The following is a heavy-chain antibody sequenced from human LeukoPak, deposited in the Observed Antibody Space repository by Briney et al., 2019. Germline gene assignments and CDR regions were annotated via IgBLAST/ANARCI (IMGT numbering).Heavy chain of an antibody. J-gene: IGHJ4*02. CDR1: GYTFTSYG. V-gene: IGHV1-18*01. Sequence: ASVKVSCKASGYTFTSYGISWVRQAPGQGLEWMGWISTYNGDTNYAQKLQGRVTMTTDTSTSTAYMELRSLRSDDTAVYYCAREGLGELTLDYWGQGTLVTGSS. D-gene: IGHD3-16*01. CDR3: AREGLGELTLDY. CDR2: ISTYNGDT.